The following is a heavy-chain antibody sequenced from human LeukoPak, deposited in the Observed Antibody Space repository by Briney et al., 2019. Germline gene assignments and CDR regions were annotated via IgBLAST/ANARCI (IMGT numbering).Heavy chain of an antibody. D-gene: IGHD3-22*01. CDR1: GGSISSGSNY. J-gene: IGHJ5*02. CDR2: IYTSGST. V-gene: IGHV4-61*02. Sequence: SETLSLTCTVSGGSISSGSNYWSWIRQPAGKGLEWIGRIYTSGSTNYNPSLKSRVTISLDTSKNQFSLKLSSVTAADTAVYYCAREMVYDRSGYYQDLGDWFDPWGQGTLVTVSS. CDR3: AREMVYDRSGYYQDLGDWFDP.